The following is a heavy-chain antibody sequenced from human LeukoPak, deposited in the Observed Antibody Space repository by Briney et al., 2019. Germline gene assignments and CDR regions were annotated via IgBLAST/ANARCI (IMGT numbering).Heavy chain of an antibody. V-gene: IGHV4-59*01. CDR1: GGSISSYY. Sequence: SETLSLTCTVSGGSISSYYWSWIRQPPGKGLEWIGYIYYSGSTNYTPSLKSRVTISVDTSKNQFSLKLSSVTAADTAVYYCARGRLLWFGESPLLDYWGQGTLVTVSS. CDR3: ARGRLLWFGESPLLDY. CDR2: IYYSGST. J-gene: IGHJ4*02. D-gene: IGHD3-10*01.